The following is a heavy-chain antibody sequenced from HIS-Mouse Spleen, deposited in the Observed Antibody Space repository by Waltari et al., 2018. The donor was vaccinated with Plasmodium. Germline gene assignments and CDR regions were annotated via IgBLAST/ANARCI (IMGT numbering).Heavy chain of an antibody. J-gene: IGHJ5*02. V-gene: IGHV3-30-3*01. CDR2: ISIDGSNK. Sequence: QVQLVESGGGVVQPGRSLRLSCAASGFTFSSYAMHWVRQAPGKGLEWVAVISIDGSNKYYADSVKGRFTISRDNSKNTLYLQMNSLRAEDTAVYYCARDGAYSGYDSWFDPWGQGTLVTVSS. D-gene: IGHD5-12*01. CDR3: ARDGAYSGYDSWFDP. CDR1: GFTFSSYA.